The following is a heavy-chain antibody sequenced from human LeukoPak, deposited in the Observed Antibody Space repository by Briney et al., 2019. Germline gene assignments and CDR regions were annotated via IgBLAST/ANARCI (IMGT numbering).Heavy chain of an antibody. V-gene: IGHV3-66*01. Sequence: GGSLRLSCAASGFSVSSNFMSCVRQAPGEGLECVSVIDSGGDTYYSDSVRGRFTISRDKSKNTVYLQMDSLRVEDTAVYYCARKSDSCMLRGGDCWGQGTLVTVSS. D-gene: IGHD3-10*01. CDR1: GFSVSSNF. CDR3: ARKSDSCMLRGGDC. J-gene: IGHJ4*02. CDR2: IDSGGDT.